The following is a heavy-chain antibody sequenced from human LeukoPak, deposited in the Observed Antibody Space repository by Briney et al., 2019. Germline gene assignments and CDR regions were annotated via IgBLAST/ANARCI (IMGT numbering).Heavy chain of an antibody. Sequence: ASVKVSCKASGYTFTSYHMHWVRQAPGQGLEWMGIINPSGGSTSYAQKFQGRVTMTRDMSTSTVYMELSSLRSEDTAVYYCARDEGLYYDSSGYYSRLDAFDIWGQGTMVTVSS. D-gene: IGHD3-22*01. CDR2: INPSGGST. J-gene: IGHJ3*02. V-gene: IGHV1-46*01. CDR3: ARDEGLYYDSSGYYSRLDAFDI. CDR1: GYTFTSYH.